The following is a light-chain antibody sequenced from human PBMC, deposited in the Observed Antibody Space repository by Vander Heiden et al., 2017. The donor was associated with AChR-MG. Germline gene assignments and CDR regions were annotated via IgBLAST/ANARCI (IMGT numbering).Light chain of an antibody. CDR3: QQDDSTLCT. Sequence: DIVMTQSPDSLAVSLGERATINCKSSQSVLYSSNNKNYLAWYQQKPGQPPKLLIYWASTRESGVPDRFSGSGSGTDFTLTISSLQAEDVAVYYCQQDDSTLCTFGPGTKVDIK. J-gene: IGKJ3*01. CDR2: WAS. CDR1: QSVLYSSNNKNY. V-gene: IGKV4-1*01.